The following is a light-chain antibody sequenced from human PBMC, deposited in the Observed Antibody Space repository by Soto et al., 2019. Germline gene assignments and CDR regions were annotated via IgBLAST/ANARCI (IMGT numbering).Light chain of an antibody. CDR1: QSVSNNY. CDR2: GAS. CDR3: QQYGSSGT. Sequence: MVVTKCAATLSVSLGERATLSVRASQSVSNNYLAWYQQKPGQAPRLLIYGASNRATGIPDRFSGSGSGTDFTLTISRLAPEDFAVYYWQQYGSSGTFGQGTKVDIK. V-gene: IGKV3-20*01. J-gene: IGKJ1*01.